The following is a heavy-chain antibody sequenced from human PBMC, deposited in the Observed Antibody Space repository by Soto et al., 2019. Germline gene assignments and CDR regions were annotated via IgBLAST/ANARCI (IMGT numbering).Heavy chain of an antibody. CDR1: GFTFGDYA. CDR2: IRSKAYGGTT. D-gene: IGHD3-22*01. CDR3: TREFYYDSSGYYAFDI. V-gene: IGHV3-49*04. Sequence: GESLKISCTASGFTFGDYAMSWVRQAPGKGLEWVGFIRSKAYGGTTEYAASVKGRFTISRDDSKSIAYLQMNSLKTEDTAVYYCTREFYYDSSGYYAFDIWGQGTMVTVSS. J-gene: IGHJ3*02.